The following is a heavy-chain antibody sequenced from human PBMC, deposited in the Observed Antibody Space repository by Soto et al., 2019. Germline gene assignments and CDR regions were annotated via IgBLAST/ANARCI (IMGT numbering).Heavy chain of an antibody. CDR3: ARGEERVAMPSGY. CDR1: GGSISSYY. CDR2: IYYSGST. J-gene: IGHJ4*02. V-gene: IGHV4-59*01. Sequence: QVQLQESGPGLVKPSETLSLTCTVSGGSISSYYWSWIRQPPGKGLEWIGDIYYSGSTNYNPSPKSRVTQSLDTAKNQFSLMLSSVTAGATAVSHFARGEERVAMPSGYWGQGTLVTVSS. D-gene: IGHD2-2*01.